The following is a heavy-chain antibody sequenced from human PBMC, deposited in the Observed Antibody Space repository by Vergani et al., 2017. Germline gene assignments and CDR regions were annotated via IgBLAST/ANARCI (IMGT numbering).Heavy chain of an antibody. CDR3: ARVGYSGSPGAFDI. J-gene: IGHJ3*02. CDR2: IHYSGST. D-gene: IGHD1-26*01. CDR1: GGSISSYY. V-gene: IGHV4-59*01. Sequence: QVQLQESGPGLVKPSETLSLTCTVSGGSISSYYWSWIRQPPGKGLEWIGYIHYSGSTNYNPSLKSRVTISVDTSKNQFSLKLSSVTAADTAVYYCARVGYSGSPGAFDIWGQGTMVTVSS.